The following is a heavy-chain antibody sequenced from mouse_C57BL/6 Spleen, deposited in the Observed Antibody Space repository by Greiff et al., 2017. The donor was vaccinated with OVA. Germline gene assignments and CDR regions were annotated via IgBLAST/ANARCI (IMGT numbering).Heavy chain of an antibody. J-gene: IGHJ4*01. CDR2: IRNKANGYTT. CDR3: ARYGAVVGMDY. D-gene: IGHD1-1*01. V-gene: IGHV7-3*01. CDR1: GFTFTDYY. Sequence: EVKLVESGGGLVQPGGSLSLSCAASGFTFTDYYMSWVRQPPGKALEWLGFIRNKANGYTTEYSASVKGRFTISRDNSQSILYLQMNALRAEDSATYYCARYGAVVGMDYWGQGTSVTVSS.